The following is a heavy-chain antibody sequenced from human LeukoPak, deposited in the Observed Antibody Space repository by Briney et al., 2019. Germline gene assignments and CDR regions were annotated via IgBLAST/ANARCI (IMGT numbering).Heavy chain of an antibody. CDR1: SGSISDYY. CDR3: AGGLFYPNYMDV. J-gene: IGHJ6*03. CDR2: IYYRGNT. Sequence: PSETLSLTCTVPSGSISDYYWSLIRQPPGRGLEWVGYIYYRGNTNSNPSLKSRVTISVDTSKNHFSLKLNSVAATDTAVYYCAGGLFYPNYMDVWGKGTTVIVSS. V-gene: IGHV4-59*12.